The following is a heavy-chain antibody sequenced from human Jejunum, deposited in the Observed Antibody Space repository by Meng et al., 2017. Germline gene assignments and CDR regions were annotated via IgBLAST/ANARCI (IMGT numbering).Heavy chain of an antibody. CDR1: GFTFSNSA. D-gene: IGHD3-16*01. CDR2: ISGSDGRA. V-gene: IGHV3-23*04. CDR3: AKLTSL. J-gene: IGHJ4*02. Sequence: EGQLVESGGGLVKSGGSLRLSCAAPGFTFSNSAMGWVRQAPGKGLEWVSVISGSDGRAYYADSVRGRFTISRDTSKNTLYLQMISLRAEDTAVYYCAKLTSLWGQGTLVTVSS.